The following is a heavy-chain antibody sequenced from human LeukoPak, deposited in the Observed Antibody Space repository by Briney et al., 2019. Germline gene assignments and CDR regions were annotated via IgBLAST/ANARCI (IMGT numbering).Heavy chain of an antibody. V-gene: IGHV3-7*01. D-gene: IGHD2-15*01. Sequence: GGSLRLSCAASGFTFSHFWMSWVRQAPGKGLEWVAYIKKTGSETYYVDSVKGRFTITRDNTRSSLFLQMYSLRAEDTAVYFCAREDGYRSGGNCYSYFDSWGQGTLVTVSS. CDR1: GFTFSHFW. CDR2: IKKTGSET. J-gene: IGHJ4*02. CDR3: AREDGYRSGGNCYSYFDS.